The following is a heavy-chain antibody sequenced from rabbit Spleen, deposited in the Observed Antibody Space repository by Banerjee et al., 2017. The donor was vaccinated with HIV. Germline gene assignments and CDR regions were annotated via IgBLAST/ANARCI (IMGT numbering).Heavy chain of an antibody. Sequence: QEQLVESGGGLVKPEGSLKLSCTASGFSFSNKAVMCWVRQAPGKGLEWIACINTYTAKGVYAPWAKGRFSISRTSSTTVTLQMTSLTAADTATYFCARDTATSFSSYGMDLWGPGTLVTVS. J-gene: IGHJ6*01. CDR2: INTYTAKG. V-gene: IGHV1S45*01. CDR3: ARDTATSFSSYGMDL. CDR1: GFSFSNKAV. D-gene: IGHD1-1*01.